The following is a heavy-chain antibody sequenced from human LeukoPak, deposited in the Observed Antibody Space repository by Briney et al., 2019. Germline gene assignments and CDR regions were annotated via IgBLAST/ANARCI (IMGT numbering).Heavy chain of an antibody. CDR2: MNPNSGNT. Sequence: ASVKVSCKASGYTFTSYDINWVRQATGQGLEWMGWMNPNSGNTGYAQKFQGRVTITRNTSISTAYMELSSLRSEDTAVYYCARGLKLRYFDWLLLTYYYYYYMDVWGKGTTVTVSS. D-gene: IGHD3-9*01. CDR3: ARGLKLRYFDWLLLTYYYYYYMDV. J-gene: IGHJ6*03. CDR1: GYTFTSYD. V-gene: IGHV1-8*01.